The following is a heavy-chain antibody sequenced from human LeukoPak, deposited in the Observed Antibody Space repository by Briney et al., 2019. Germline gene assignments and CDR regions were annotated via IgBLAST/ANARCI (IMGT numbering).Heavy chain of an antibody. J-gene: IGHJ4*02. CDR3: ARDSSGLD. CDR2: ISGTGGTT. V-gene: IGHV3-23*01. Sequence: PGGSLRLSCAASGFIFTSYSMSWVRQAPGKGLEWVSAISGTGGTTYYADSVKGRFTISRDNSKNTLYLQMNSLRAEDTAVYYCARDSSGLDWGQGTLVTVSS. CDR1: GFIFTSYS. D-gene: IGHD3-22*01.